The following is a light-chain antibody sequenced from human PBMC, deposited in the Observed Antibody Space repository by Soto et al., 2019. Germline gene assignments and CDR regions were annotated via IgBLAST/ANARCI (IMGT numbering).Light chain of an antibody. CDR2: YVS. V-gene: IGLV2-14*03. Sequence: QSALTQPASVSGSPGQSLTISCTGTGSDYGGNNYVSRYQQHPGTAPKLMISYVSNRPSWVRNRFSGSNSVNMASLTFSGFQAYDEADYYCSSYTTSTSTKVFVYGTKLTVL. J-gene: IGLJ1*01. CDR1: GSDYGGNNY. CDR3: SSYTTSTSTKV.